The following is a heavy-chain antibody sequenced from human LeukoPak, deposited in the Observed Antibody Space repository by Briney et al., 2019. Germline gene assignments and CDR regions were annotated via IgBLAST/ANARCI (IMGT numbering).Heavy chain of an antibody. J-gene: IGHJ4*02. V-gene: IGHV1-3*01. CDR2: INAGNGNT. Sequence: ASVKASCKASGYTFTSYAMHWVRQAPGQRLEWMGWINAGNGNTKYSQNFQGRVTITRDTSASTAYMELSSLRSEDTAVYYCARVVYSSGIFDYWGQGTLVTVSS. D-gene: IGHD6-19*01. CDR1: GYTFTSYA. CDR3: ARVVYSSGIFDY.